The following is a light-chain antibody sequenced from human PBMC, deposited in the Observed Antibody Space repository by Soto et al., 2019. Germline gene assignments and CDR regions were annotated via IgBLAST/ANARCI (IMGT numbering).Light chain of an antibody. J-gene: IGKJ4*01. CDR2: AAS. Sequence: DIQMTQSPSSLSASVGDRVTITCRASQSISSYLNWYQQKPGKAPKLLIYAASSLQSGVPSRFSGSGSGTEFTLTISSLQPDDFATYYCQHYNNYLLTFGGGTKVDIK. CDR1: QSISSY. V-gene: IGKV1-39*01. CDR3: QHYNNYLLT.